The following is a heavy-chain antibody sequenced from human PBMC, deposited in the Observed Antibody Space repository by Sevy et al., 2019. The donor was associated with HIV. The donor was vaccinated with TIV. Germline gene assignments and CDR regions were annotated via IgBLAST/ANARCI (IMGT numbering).Heavy chain of an antibody. CDR2: VSYSGRT. D-gene: IGHD3-22*01. V-gene: IGHV4-61*01. CDR3: AREIYFSENSGFYYFDS. CDR1: VASVSSSKYY. Sequence: SETLSLTCNVSVASVSSSKYYWTWIRQPPGKDLEWIGHVSYSGRTNYNPCLKSRVTISEDTSKNQFSLSLNSVTAADRATYYCAREIYFSENSGFYYFDSWGLGILVTVSS. J-gene: IGHJ4*02.